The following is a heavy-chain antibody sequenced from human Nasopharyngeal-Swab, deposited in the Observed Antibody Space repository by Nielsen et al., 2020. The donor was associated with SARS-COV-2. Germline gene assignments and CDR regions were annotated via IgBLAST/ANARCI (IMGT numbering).Heavy chain of an antibody. Sequence: SVTVSCKASVGTFSSYAISCVRQAPGQGLEWMGGIIPIFGTANYAQKFQGRVTITADESTSTAYMELSSLRSEDTAVYYCARASSGYSWFDPWGQGTLVTVSS. CDR1: VGTFSSYA. D-gene: IGHD3-22*01. V-gene: IGHV1-69*13. CDR2: IIPIFGTA. CDR3: ARASSGYSWFDP. J-gene: IGHJ5*02.